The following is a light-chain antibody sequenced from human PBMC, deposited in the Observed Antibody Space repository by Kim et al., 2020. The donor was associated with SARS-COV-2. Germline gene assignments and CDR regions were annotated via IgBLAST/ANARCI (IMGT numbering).Light chain of an antibody. CDR3: LQDYNYPLT. CDR2: AAS. V-gene: IGKV1-6*01. CDR1: QDIRND. Sequence: ASVGDRVTITCRESQDIRNDLGWYQQKPGKAPNLLIYAASSLQSGVPSRFSGSGSGTDFTLTISSLQPEDFATYYCLQDYNYPLTFGGGTKVDIK. J-gene: IGKJ4*01.